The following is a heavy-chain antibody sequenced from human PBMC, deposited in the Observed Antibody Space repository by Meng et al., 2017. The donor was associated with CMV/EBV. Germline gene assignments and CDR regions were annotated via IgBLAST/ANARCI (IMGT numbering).Heavy chain of an antibody. D-gene: IGHD3-10*01. CDR2: IYYSGST. J-gene: IGHJ4*02. Sequence: SETLSLTCTVSGGSVSSGSYYWSWIRQPPGKGLEWIGYIYYSGSTNYNPSLKSRVTISVDTSKNQFSLKLSSVTAADTAVYYCASGPVPDYLGSWGQGTLVTVSS. CDR3: ASGPVPDYLGS. V-gene: IGHV4-61*01. CDR1: GGSVSSGSYY.